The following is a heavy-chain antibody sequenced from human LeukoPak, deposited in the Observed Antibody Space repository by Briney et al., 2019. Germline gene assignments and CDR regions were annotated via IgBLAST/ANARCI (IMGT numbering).Heavy chain of an antibody. D-gene: IGHD3-10*01. V-gene: IGHV1-18*01. CDR1: GYTFTTYG. J-gene: IGHJ3*02. Sequence: ASVTVSFKGSGYTFTTYGIIWVRQAPGQGREWMGWISAYNGNTNYAQKLQGRVTMTTDTSTTTAYMELRSLTSDDTAVYYCARGGSITTIRGVIITDAFDIWGQGTMVTVSS. CDR3: ARGGSITTIRGVIITDAFDI. CDR2: ISAYNGNT.